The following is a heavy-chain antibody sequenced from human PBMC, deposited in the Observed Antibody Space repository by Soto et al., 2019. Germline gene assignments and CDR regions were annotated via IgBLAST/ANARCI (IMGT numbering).Heavy chain of an antibody. Sequence: GGSLRLSCAASGFTFASHAMNWVHQAPGKGLQWVSTITDSGGRTYYADSVKGRFTISRDNSKNTLSLQMNNLRAEDTAIYYCAKDLGSSSPNWFDPWGPGTLVTVSS. CDR2: ITDSGGRT. J-gene: IGHJ5*02. CDR3: AKDLGSSSPNWFDP. V-gene: IGHV3-23*01. CDR1: GFTFASHA. D-gene: IGHD6-6*01.